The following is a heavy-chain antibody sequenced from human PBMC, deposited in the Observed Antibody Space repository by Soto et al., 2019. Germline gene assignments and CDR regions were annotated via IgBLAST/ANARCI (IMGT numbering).Heavy chain of an antibody. CDR3: ARGPYSSSWYPYYYCYGMDV. Sequence: SETLSLTCTVSGGSISSGDYYWSWIRQPPGKGLEWIGYIYYSGSTYYNPSLKSRVTISVDTSKNQFSLKLSSVTAADTAVYYCARGPYSSSWYPYYYCYGMDVWGQGTTVTVSS. D-gene: IGHD6-13*01. CDR1: GGSISSGDYY. J-gene: IGHJ6*02. CDR2: IYYSGST. V-gene: IGHV4-30-4*01.